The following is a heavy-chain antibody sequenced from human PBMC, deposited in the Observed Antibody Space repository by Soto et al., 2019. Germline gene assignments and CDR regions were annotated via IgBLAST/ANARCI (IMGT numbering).Heavy chain of an antibody. D-gene: IGHD3-10*01. Sequence: QVQLVESGGGVVQPGRSLRLSCAASGFSFSGYGMHWVRQAPGKGLEWVAFRSYDGGDKYYADAVKGRFTISRDNSKNMMDHQMTSLGAEDTAVYYCAKELVRLWAGGHYFDYWGQGTLVTVAS. V-gene: IGHV3-30*18. CDR1: GFSFSGYG. CDR2: RSYDGGDK. CDR3: AKELVRLWAGGHYFDY. J-gene: IGHJ4*02.